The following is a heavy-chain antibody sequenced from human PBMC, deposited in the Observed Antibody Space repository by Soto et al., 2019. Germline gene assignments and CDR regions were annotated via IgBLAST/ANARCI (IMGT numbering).Heavy chain of an antibody. V-gene: IGHV1-58*01. CDR1: GFTFSSSA. CDR2: IVVGSGNT. D-gene: IGHD3-10*01. CDR3: AAMVRGVIINYGMDV. J-gene: IGHJ6*02. Sequence: GASVKVSCKASGFTFSSSAVHGVRQARGQRLEWIGWIVVGSGNTNYAQKFQERVTITRDMSTSTAYMELSSLRSEDTAVYYCAAMVRGVIINYGMDVWGQGTTVTVSS.